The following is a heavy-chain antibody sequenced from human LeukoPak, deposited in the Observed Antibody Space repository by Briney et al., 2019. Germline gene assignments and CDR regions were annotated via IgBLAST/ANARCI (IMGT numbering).Heavy chain of an antibody. CDR2: IYTSGST. CDR1: GGSISSYY. V-gene: IGHV4-4*07. CDR3: ARDIRAYYYGSGSYFDY. Sequence: SETLSLTCTVSGGSISSYYWRWIRQPAGKGLEWIGRIYTSGSTNYNPSLKSRVTMSVDTSKNQFSLKLSSVPAADPAVYYCARDIRAYYYGSGSYFDYWGQGTLVTVSS. D-gene: IGHD3-10*01. J-gene: IGHJ4*02.